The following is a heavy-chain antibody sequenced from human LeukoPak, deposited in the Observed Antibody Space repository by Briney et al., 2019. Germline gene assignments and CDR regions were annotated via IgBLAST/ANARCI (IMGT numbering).Heavy chain of an antibody. J-gene: IGHJ4*02. D-gene: IGHD3-22*01. CDR2: INHSGST. V-gene: IGHV4-34*01. CDR3: ARGGRYYYDSSGYFDY. CDR1: GGSFSGYY. Sequence: MASETLSLTCAVYGGSFSGYYWSWIRQPPGEGLEWIGEINHSGSTNYNPSLKSRVTISVDTSKNQFSLKLSSVTAADTAVYYCARGGRYYYDSSGYFDYWGQGTLVTVSS.